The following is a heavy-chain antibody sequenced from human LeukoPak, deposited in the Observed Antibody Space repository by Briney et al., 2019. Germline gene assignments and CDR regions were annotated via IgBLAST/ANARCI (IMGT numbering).Heavy chain of an antibody. CDR2: IYYSGST. V-gene: IGHV4-30-4*01. J-gene: IGHJ5*02. CDR1: GGSLSSGDYY. D-gene: IGHD3-10*01. Sequence: SETLSRTCTVSGGSLSSGDYYWRWIRQPPGTGLEWIGYIYYSGSTYYNPSLKSRVTISVDTSKNQFSLKLSSVTAADTAVYYCASGGSLWSWFDPWGQGTLVTVSS. CDR3: ASGGSLWSWFDP.